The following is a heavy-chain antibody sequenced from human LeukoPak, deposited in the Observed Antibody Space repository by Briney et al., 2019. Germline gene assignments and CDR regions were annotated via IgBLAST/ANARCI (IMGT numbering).Heavy chain of an antibody. Sequence: SETLSLTCTVSGGSISSSSYYGGWIRQPPGKGLEWIGSIYYSGSTYYNPSLKSRVTISVDTSKNQFSLKLSSVIAADTAVYYCARHGSVSYFRWGQGTLVTFPS. J-gene: IGHJ4*02. CDR3: ARHGSVSYFR. CDR2: IYYSGST. D-gene: IGHD1-26*01. V-gene: IGHV4-39*01. CDR1: GGSISSSSYY.